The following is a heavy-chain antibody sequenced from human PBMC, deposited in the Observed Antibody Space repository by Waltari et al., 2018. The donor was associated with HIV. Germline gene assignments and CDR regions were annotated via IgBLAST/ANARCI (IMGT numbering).Heavy chain of an antibody. CDR3: ARLSGSKGFDY. Sequence: QVQLQESGPGLLKPSQTLSLTCTVTGGHISWGSFSWRWIRQSAGKTLGWIGRIYGSGSVNYNSSVESRVTISRDTSKNQFSLLLPSVTAADSAIYYCARLSGSKGFDYWGQGTLVTVSS. V-gene: IGHV4-61*02. J-gene: IGHJ4*01. CDR1: GGHISWGSFS. D-gene: IGHD3-3*02. CDR2: IYGSGSV.